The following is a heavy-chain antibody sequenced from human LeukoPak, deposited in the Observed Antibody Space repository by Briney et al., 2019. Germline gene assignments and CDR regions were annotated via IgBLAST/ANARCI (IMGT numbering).Heavy chain of an antibody. J-gene: IGHJ4*02. CDR2: ISSSGGHT. V-gene: IGHV3-23*01. D-gene: IGHD3-10*01. CDR3: AKIASASGSFSDY. CDR1: GSTFSSYA. Sequence: GGSLRISCAASGSTFSSYAMSWVRQAPGKGLEWVSSISSSGGHTFYADSVKGRFTVSRDNSRNTLYLQMNSLRAEDTAVYFCAKIASASGSFSDYWGQGTLVTVSS.